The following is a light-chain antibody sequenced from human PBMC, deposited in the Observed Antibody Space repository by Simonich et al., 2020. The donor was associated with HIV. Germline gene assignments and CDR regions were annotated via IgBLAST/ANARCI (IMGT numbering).Light chain of an antibody. CDR1: SGSIASNY. CDR3: QSYDSSNRV. V-gene: IGLV6-57*03. CDR2: EDN. J-gene: IGLJ3*02. Sequence: NFMLTQPHSVSESPGKTVTISCTLSSGSIASNYVQWYQQRPGSAPTTVVYEDNQSPSGVPDRFSGSIDSSSNSASLTISGLKTEDEADYYCQSYDSSNRVFGGGTKLTVL.